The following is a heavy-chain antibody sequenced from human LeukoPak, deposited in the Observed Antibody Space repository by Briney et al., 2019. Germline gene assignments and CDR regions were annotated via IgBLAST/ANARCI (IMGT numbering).Heavy chain of an antibody. CDR1: GFTFDDYA. D-gene: IGHD3-16*01. CDR3: ARGSYFDY. V-gene: IGHV3-9*01. Sequence: PGRSLRLSCAASGFTFDDYAMHWVRQAPGKGLEWVSGISWNSGSIGYADSVKGRFTISRDNAKNSLYLQMNSLRAEDTALYYCARGSYFDYWGQGTPVTVSS. J-gene: IGHJ4*02. CDR2: ISWNSGSI.